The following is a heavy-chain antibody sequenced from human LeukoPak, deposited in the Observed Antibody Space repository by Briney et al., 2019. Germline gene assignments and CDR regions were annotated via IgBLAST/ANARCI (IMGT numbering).Heavy chain of an antibody. V-gene: IGHV5-51*01. D-gene: IGHD6-13*01. Sequence: GESLKISCKGSGYSFTSYWIAWVRQMPGKGLEWMGIIYPDDSDTRYSPSFQGQVTISADKSISTAYLQWSSLKASDTAMYYCARHYSTTWSHDLRDSAGLDYWGQGTLVTVSS. CDR3: ARHYSTTWSHDLRDSAGLDY. CDR2: IYPDDSDT. J-gene: IGHJ4*02. CDR1: GYSFTSYW.